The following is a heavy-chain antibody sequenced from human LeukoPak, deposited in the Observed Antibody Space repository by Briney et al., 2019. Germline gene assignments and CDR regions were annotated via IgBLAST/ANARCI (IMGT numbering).Heavy chain of an antibody. D-gene: IGHD5-18*01. V-gene: IGHV4-59*01. J-gene: IGHJ4*02. CDR1: GGSFSGYY. CDR3: ARDDGYSYGFEY. Sequence: SETLSLTCAVYGGSFSGYYWSWIRQPPGKGLEWIGYIYYSGSTNYNPSLKSRVTISVDTSKNQFSLKLSSVTAADTAVYYCARDDGYSYGFEYWGQGTLVTVSS. CDR2: IYYSGST.